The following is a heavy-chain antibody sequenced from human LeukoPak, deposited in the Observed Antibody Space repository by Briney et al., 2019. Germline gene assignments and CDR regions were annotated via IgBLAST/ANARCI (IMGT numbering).Heavy chain of an antibody. CDR1: GGSISTYS. CDR2: IFASGTT. V-gene: IGHV4-4*07. CDR3: AREGSAFDI. J-gene: IGHJ3*02. Sequence: SETLSLTCTISGGSISTYSWNWIRQPAGKGLEWIGRIFASGTTKYNPSLKSRVTMSVETSKNQFSLKLSSVTAADTAVYYCAREGSAFDIWGQGTMVTVSS.